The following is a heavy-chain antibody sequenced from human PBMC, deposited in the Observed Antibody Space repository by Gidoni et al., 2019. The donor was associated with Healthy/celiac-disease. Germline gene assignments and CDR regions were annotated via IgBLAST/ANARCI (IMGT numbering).Heavy chain of an antibody. J-gene: IGHJ4*02. Sequence: QLQLQESGPRLVKPSETLSLSCTVSGDSVSNPDYYWGWVRQPPGKGLEWIGTVYYRGTTYYNPSLKSRVTILVHTSLNHFSLRLSSVTAADTAIYYCARDIRYSSSWSRFDFWGQGTLATVSP. D-gene: IGHD6-13*01. V-gene: IGHV4-39*07. CDR3: ARDIRYSSSWSRFDF. CDR1: GDSVSNPDYY. CDR2: VYYRGTT.